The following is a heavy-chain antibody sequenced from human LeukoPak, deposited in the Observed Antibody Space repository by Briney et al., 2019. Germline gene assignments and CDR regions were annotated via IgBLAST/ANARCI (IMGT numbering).Heavy chain of an antibody. J-gene: IGHJ3*02. D-gene: IGHD3-10*01. V-gene: IGHV4-4*07. CDR3: ARDTRSSEAFDI. CDR2: ISTSGST. Sequence: SETLSLTCTVSGGSISSYYWSWIRQPAGKGLEWIGRISTSGSTNYNPSLKSRVTMSVDTSKNQFSLKLSSVTAADTAVYYCARDTRSSEAFDIWGQGTMVTVSS. CDR1: GGSISSYY.